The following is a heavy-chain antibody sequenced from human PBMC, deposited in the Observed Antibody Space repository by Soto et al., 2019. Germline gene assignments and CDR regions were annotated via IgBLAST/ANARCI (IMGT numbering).Heavy chain of an antibody. J-gene: IGHJ4*02. CDR1: GGSFSGYY. D-gene: IGHD2-2*01. V-gene: IGHV4-4*07. CDR2: VFTSGST. Sequence: SETLSLTCAVYGGSFSGYYWAWIRQPAGKGLEWIGRVFTSGSTTYNPSLKSRVTMSVDASKRQFFLRLNSLTAADTAVYYCAREPDGGYLDYWGQGALVTVSS. CDR3: AREPDGGYLDY.